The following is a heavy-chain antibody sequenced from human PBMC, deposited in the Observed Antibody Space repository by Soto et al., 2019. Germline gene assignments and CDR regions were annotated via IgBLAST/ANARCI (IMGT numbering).Heavy chain of an antibody. Sequence: GGSLRLSCAASGFTFSRDGMSWVRQAPGKGLEWVSLITDNGGSTYYADSAKGRFTISRDNTKNTLFLQMNSLRAEDTALYYCAKERATTAAFDYWGQGALVTVSS. V-gene: IGHV3-23*01. J-gene: IGHJ4*02. D-gene: IGHD4-17*01. CDR3: AKERATTAAFDY. CDR1: GFTFSRDG. CDR2: ITDNGGST.